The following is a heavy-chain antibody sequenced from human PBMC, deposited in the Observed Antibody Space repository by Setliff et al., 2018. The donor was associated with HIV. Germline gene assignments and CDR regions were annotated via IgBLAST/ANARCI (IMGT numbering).Heavy chain of an antibody. CDR2: INPANGDT. J-gene: IGHJ4*02. V-gene: IGHV1-3*03. Sequence: VKVSCKASGYTFTDFPIHWVRQAPGQSLEWMGWINPANGDTESSQEFQGRVTISRDTSATTTYMELSSLRSEDMAVYYCAKKKGYDSSGYYYFDSWGQGILVTVSS. D-gene: IGHD3-22*01. CDR3: AKKKGYDSSGYYYFDS. CDR1: GYTFTDFP.